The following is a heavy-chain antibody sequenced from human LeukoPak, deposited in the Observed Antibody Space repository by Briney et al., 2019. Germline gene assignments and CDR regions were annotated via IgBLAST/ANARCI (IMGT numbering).Heavy chain of an antibody. V-gene: IGHV3-7*01. D-gene: IGHD3-22*01. CDR3: ARSRASEYYDDSSGYYY. CDR1: GFTFSSYW. CDR2: IKQDGSEK. J-gene: IGHJ4*02. Sequence: AGGSLRLSCAASGFTFSSYWMSWVRQAPGKGLEWVANIKQDGSEKYYVDSVKGRFTISRDNAKNSLYLQMNSLRAEDTAVYYCARSRASEYYDDSSGYYYWGQGTLVTVSS.